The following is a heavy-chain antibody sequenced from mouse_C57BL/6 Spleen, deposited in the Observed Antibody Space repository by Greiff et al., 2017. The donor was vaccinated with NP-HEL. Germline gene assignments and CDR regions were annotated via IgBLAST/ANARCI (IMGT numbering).Heavy chain of an antibody. CDR1: GYTFTTYP. CDR3: ARSVGYYGSSYWYCDV. Sequence: QVQLQQSGAELVKPGASVKMSCKASGYTFTTYPIEWMKQNHGKSLEWIGNFHPYNDDTKYNEKFKGKATLTVEKSSSTVYLELSRLTSEDTAVYYCARSVGYYGSSYWYCDVCGTGTTVTVSS. CDR2: FHPYNDDT. V-gene: IGHV1-47*01. J-gene: IGHJ1*03. D-gene: IGHD1-1*01.